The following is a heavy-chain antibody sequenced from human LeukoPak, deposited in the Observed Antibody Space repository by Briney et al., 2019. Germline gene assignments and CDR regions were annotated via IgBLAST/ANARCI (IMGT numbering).Heavy chain of an antibody. Sequence: SVKVSCKSCGCTFSSYAISWVRQPRAQALEWMGGIIPIFGTAHYPQKFQDRVTITAEESTSTAYMELSSLRSEDTAVYYCARDISGDYGGWGQGTLVTVSS. V-gene: IGHV1-69*13. CDR1: GCTFSSYA. J-gene: IGHJ4*02. CDR2: IIPIFGTA. D-gene: IGHD4-17*01. CDR3: ARDISGDYGG.